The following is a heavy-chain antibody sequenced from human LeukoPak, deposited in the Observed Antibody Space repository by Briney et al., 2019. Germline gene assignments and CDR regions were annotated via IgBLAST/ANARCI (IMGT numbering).Heavy chain of an antibody. CDR1: GGSISSGGYY. V-gene: IGHV4-31*03. CDR3: ARGVYSSGWYGTGAFDI. D-gene: IGHD6-19*01. CDR2: IYYSGST. Sequence: LSETLSLTCTVSGGSISSGGYYWSWIRQHPGKGLEWIGYIYYSGSTYYNPSLKSRVTISVDTSKNQFSLKLSSVTAADTAVYYCARGVYSSGWYGTGAFDIWGQGTMVTVSS. J-gene: IGHJ3*02.